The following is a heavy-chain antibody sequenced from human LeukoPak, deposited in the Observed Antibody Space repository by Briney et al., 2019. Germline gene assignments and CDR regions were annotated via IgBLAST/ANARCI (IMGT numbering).Heavy chain of an antibody. Sequence: GGSLRLSCAASGFTISSNYMSWVRQAPGKGLEWVSVIYSGGSTYYADSVKGRFTISRDNSKNTLYLQMNSLRAEDTAVYYCARDLVGYGDYSGYFDYWGQGTLVTVSS. D-gene: IGHD4-17*01. V-gene: IGHV3-66*01. CDR1: GFTISSNY. CDR2: IYSGGST. J-gene: IGHJ4*02. CDR3: ARDLVGYGDYSGYFDY.